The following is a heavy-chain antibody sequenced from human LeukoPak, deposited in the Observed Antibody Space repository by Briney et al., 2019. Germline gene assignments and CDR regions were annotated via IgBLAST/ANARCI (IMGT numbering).Heavy chain of an antibody. Sequence: PGGSLRLSCAASGFTFSRHSMNWVRQAPGKGLEWVSSISSSSTYIYYSDSVKGRFTISRDNAKNSLYLQMNSLRVEDTAVYYCGTWTTVASYFDYWGQGTLVTVSS. V-gene: IGHV3-21*06. D-gene: IGHD4-17*01. J-gene: IGHJ4*02. CDR3: GTWTTVASYFDY. CDR2: ISSSSTYI. CDR1: GFTFSRHS.